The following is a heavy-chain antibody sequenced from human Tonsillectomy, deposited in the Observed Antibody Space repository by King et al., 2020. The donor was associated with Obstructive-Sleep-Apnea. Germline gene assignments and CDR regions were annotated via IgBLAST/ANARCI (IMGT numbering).Heavy chain of an antibody. CDR3: ARRGITMVRVDGMDV. CDR2: IDPSDSYT. CDR1: GYSFTSYW. Sequence: QLVQSGAEVKKPGESLRISCKGSGYSFTSYWISWVRQMPGKGLEWMGRIDPSDSYTNYSPSFQGHVTISADKSISTAYLQWSSLKASDTAMYYCARRGITMVRVDGMDVWGQGTTVTVSS. V-gene: IGHV5-10-1*03. J-gene: IGHJ6*02. D-gene: IGHD3-10*01.